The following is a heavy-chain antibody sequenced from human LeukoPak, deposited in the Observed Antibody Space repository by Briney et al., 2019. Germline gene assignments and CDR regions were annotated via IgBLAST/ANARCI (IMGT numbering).Heavy chain of an antibody. J-gene: IGHJ6*02. CDR3: AREAASSRWYYYYGMDV. D-gene: IGHD6-13*01. CDR1: GGSISSYY. CDR2: IYYSGST. Sequence: PSETLSLTCTASGGSISSYYWSWIRQPPGKGLEWIGYIYYSGSTNNNPSLKSRVTISVDTSKNQFSLKLSSVTAADTAVYYCAREAASSRWYYYYGMDVWGQGTTVTVSS. V-gene: IGHV4-59*01.